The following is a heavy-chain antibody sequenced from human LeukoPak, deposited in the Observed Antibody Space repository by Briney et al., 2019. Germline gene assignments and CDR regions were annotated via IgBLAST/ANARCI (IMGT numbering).Heavy chain of an antibody. CDR2: ISYDGSNK. D-gene: IGHD3-10*01. J-gene: IGHJ4*02. V-gene: IGHV3-30-3*01. CDR1: GFTFSTYA. CDR3: ARTTTPHYYGSGSYALGY. Sequence: GGSLRLSCAASGFTFSTYAMHWVRQGPGKGLEWVAVISYDGSNKYYADSVKGRFTISRDNSKNALYLQMSSLSAEDTAVYYCARTTTPHYYGSGSYALGYWGQGTLVTVPS.